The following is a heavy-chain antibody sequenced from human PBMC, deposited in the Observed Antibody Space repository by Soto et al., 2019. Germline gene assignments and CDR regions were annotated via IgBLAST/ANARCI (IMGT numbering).Heavy chain of an antibody. Sequence: GGSLRLSCATSVFTFSNYGIHCVRHSPGKWLEWVAVKWFFASGGNEYYADSVKGRFAISRDDSKQTAYLEMKSLRAEDTAVYYCGRGTYRGARYYLDLWGQGTQVTVSS. CDR3: GRGTYRGARYYLDL. V-gene: IGHV3-33*01. CDR1: VFTFSNYG. D-gene: IGHD1-26*01. J-gene: IGHJ4*02. CDR2: KWFFASGGNE.